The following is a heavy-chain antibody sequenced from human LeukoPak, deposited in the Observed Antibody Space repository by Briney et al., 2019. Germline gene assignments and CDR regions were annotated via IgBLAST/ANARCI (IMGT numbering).Heavy chain of an antibody. V-gene: IGHV1-18*01. D-gene: IGHD3-9*01. Sequence: GASVKVSCKAYGYTFTNFGISWVRQAPGQGLEWMGWISAYNGNTNYAQKLQGRVTMTTDTSTSTAYMELRSLRSDDTAVYYCARAVGLTGYRFDPWGQGTLVTVSS. CDR3: ARAVGLTGYRFDP. CDR2: ISAYNGNT. J-gene: IGHJ5*02. CDR1: GYTFTNFG.